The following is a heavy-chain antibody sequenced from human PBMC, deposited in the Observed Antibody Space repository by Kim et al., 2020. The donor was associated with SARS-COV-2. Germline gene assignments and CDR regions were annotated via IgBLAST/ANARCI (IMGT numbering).Heavy chain of an antibody. J-gene: IGHJ3*02. CDR2: SNK. CDR3: ARDWDAFDI. V-gene: IGHV3-30*01. Sequence: SNKYYADSGKGRFTISRDNSKNTLYLQMNSLRAEDTAVYYCARDWDAFDIWGQGTMVTVSS.